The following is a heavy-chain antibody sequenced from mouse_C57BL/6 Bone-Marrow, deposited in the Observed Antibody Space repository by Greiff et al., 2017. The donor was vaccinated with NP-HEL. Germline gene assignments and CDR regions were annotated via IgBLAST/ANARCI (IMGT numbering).Heavy chain of an antibody. Sequence: VQLQQSGAELVRPGASVKLSCTASGFNIKDDYMHWVKRRPEQGLEWIGWIDPENGNTEYASKFQGKATITADTSSNTAYLQLSSLTSEDTAVYYCTTSDLDSSGYLQAMDYWGQGTSVTVSS. CDR2: IDPENGNT. V-gene: IGHV14-4*01. CDR3: TTSDLDSSGYLQAMDY. CDR1: GFNIKDDY. D-gene: IGHD3-2*02. J-gene: IGHJ4*01.